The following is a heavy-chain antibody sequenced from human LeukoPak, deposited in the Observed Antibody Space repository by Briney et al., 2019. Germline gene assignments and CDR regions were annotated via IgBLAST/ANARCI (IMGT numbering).Heavy chain of an antibody. CDR1: GYTFTGYY. Sequence: ASVKVSCKASGYTFTGYYMHWVRQAPGQGLEWMGWINPNSGGTNYAQKFQGRVTMTRDTSISTVYMELSSLKSEDTAVYYCARVLTVFRNFDAFHIWGQGTMVTVSS. CDR3: ARVLTVFRNFDAFHI. J-gene: IGHJ3*02. CDR2: INPNSGGT. V-gene: IGHV1-2*02. D-gene: IGHD3-3*01.